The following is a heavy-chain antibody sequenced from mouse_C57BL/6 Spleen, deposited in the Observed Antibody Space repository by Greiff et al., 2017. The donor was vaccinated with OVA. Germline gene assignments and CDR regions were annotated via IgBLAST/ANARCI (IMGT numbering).Heavy chain of an antibody. V-gene: IGHV1-81*01. CDR1: GYTFTSYG. Sequence: VKLVESGAELARPGASVKLSCKASGYTFTSYGISWVKQRTGQGLEWIGEIYPRSGNTYYNEKFKGKATLTADKSSSTAYMELRSLTSEDSAVYFCAREDYDYDGVYYFDYWGQGTTLTVSS. D-gene: IGHD2-4*01. CDR2: IYPRSGNT. CDR3: AREDYDYDGVYYFDY. J-gene: IGHJ2*01.